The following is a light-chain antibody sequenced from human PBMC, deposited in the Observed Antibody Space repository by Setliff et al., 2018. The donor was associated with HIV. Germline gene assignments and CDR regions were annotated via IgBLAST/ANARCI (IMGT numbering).Light chain of an antibody. CDR1: SSDVGGYNY. CDR3: CSYAGSYKV. CDR2: DVS. J-gene: IGLJ1*01. V-gene: IGLV2-11*01. Sequence: QSALAQPASVSGSPGQSVTISCPGTSSDVGGYNYVSWYQQHPGKAPKLMIYDVSKRPSGVPDRFSGSKSGYTASLTISGLQAEDEADYYCCSYAGSYKVFGTGTKVTVL.